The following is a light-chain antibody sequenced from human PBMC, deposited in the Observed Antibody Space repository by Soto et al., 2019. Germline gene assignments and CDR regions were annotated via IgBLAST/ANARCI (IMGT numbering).Light chain of an antibody. CDR3: QQYENSVMYT. CDR1: QSVRSSF. V-gene: IGKV3-20*01. J-gene: IGKJ2*01. Sequence: EIVLTQSPGTLSLSPGERATLSCRASQSVRSSFFAWYQQKPGQAHRLLIYDVSVRATGIPDRFSGSGSGTDFTLTINRLEPEDFAVYYCQQYENSVMYTFGQGTTLEIK. CDR2: DVS.